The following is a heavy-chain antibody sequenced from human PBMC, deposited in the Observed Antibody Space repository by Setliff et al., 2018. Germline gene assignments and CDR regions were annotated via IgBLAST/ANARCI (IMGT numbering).Heavy chain of an antibody. J-gene: IGHJ6*03. CDR3: ARHGGSKDVYYYYYYYMDF. V-gene: IGHV4-34*01. CDR1: GGSFSHYY. CDR2: INHSGTT. Sequence: PSETLSLTCAVYGGSFSHYYWNWIRQPPWKGLEWIGEINHSGTTNYNPSLKSRVTISVDTSKNQFSLKLSSVTAADTAMYYCARHGGSKDVYYYYYYYMDFWGKGTAVTVSS. D-gene: IGHD3-16*01.